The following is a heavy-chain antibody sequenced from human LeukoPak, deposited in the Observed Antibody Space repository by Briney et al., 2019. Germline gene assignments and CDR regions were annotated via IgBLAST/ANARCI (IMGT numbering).Heavy chain of an antibody. CDR3: ARGSNIVVVTCQCPKAFDI. Sequence: TGGSLRLSCAASGFTFSSYEMNWVRQAPGKGLEWVSYISSSGSTIYYADSVKGRFTISRDNAKNSLYLQMNSLRAEDTAVYYCARGSNIVVVTCQCPKAFDIWGQGTMVTVSS. V-gene: IGHV3-48*03. CDR2: ISSSGSTI. CDR1: GFTFSSYE. J-gene: IGHJ3*02. D-gene: IGHD2-21*02.